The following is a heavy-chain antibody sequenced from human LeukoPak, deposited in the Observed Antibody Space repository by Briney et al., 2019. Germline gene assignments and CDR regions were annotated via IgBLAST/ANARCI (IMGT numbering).Heavy chain of an antibody. CDR2: IRSKANNYAT. CDR1: GFTFSGSS. V-gene: IGHV3-73*01. D-gene: IGHD6-6*01. CDR3: ARLEYSSSSDQSGTSDY. J-gene: IGHJ4*02. Sequence: GGSLRLSCAASGFTFSGSSMHWVRQASGKGLEWVGRIRSKANNYATAYAASVKGRFTISRDDSNNTAYLQMNSLKTEDTAVYYCARLEYSSSSDQSGTSDYWGQGTLVTVSS.